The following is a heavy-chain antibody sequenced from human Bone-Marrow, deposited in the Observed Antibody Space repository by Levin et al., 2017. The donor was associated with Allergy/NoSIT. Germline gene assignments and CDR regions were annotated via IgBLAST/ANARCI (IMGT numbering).Heavy chain of an antibody. V-gene: IGHV3-30*04. J-gene: IGHJ4*02. D-gene: IGHD3-16*01. CDR2: MSHDGNFK. Sequence: GESLKISCAASEFTFSRYPMHWVRQAPGKGLEWVAVMSHDGNFKSYADSVRGRFTISRDNSENTLYLQMNSLRLEDTGLYYCTRGSGSYPWAVFDHWGLGPLVTVSS. CDR3: TRGSGSYPWAVFDH. CDR1: EFTFSRYP.